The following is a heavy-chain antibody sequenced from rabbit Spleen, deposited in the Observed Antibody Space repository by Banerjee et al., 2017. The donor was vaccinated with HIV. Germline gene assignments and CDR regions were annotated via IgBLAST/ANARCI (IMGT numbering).Heavy chain of an antibody. CDR2: INMVTGKS. Sequence: QEQLEESGGGLVKPEGSLTLTCKASGVSFNDKDVMCWVRQAPGKGLEWITCINMVTGKSVYASWAKGRFTISKTSSTTVTLQMTSLTAADTATYFCARGPFDDYGDFILYYFNLWGQGTLVTVS. CDR1: GVSFNDKDV. D-gene: IGHD2-1*01. V-gene: IGHV1S45*01. CDR3: ARGPFDDYGDFILYYFNL. J-gene: IGHJ4*01.